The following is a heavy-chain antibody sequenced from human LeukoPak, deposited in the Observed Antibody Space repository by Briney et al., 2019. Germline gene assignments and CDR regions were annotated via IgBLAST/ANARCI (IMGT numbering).Heavy chain of an antibody. CDR1: GFTFSSYS. Sequence: GGSLRLSCAASGFTFSSYSMNWVRQAPGKGLEWVSSISSSSSYIYYADSVKGRFTISRDNAKNSLYLQMNSLRAEDTAVYYCARESTGTTNYFDYWGQGALVTVSS. J-gene: IGHJ4*02. CDR2: ISSSSSYI. D-gene: IGHD1-7*01. CDR3: ARESTGTTNYFDY. V-gene: IGHV3-21*01.